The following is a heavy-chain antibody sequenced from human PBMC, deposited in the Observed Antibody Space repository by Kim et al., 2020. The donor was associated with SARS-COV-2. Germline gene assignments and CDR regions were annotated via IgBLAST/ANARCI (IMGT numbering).Heavy chain of an antibody. CDR2: ISAENGYT. CDR3: ARDARMTGLHD. Sequence: ASVKVSCKASGYAFISYDISWVRQAPGQGLEGMGWISAENGYTKYAQKFQGRVTLTTDTSTSTAYLEVRSLKSDDTAGYYCARDARMTGLHDWDQGTLVTVSS. D-gene: IGHD1-20*01. CDR1: GYAFISYD. V-gene: IGHV1-18*01. J-gene: IGHJ4*02.